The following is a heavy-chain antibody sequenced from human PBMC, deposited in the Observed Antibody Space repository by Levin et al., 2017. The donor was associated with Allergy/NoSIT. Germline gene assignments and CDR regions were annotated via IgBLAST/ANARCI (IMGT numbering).Heavy chain of an antibody. Sequence: GSLRLSCTVSGGSISSYYWSWIRQPPGKGLEWIGYIYYSGSTNYNPSLKSRVTISVDTSKNQFSLKLSSVTAADTAVYYCARHHGDYVYYYYGMDVWGQGTTVTVSS. D-gene: IGHD4-17*01. CDR1: GGSISSYY. CDR3: ARHHGDYVYYYYGMDV. J-gene: IGHJ6*02. V-gene: IGHV4-59*08. CDR2: IYYSGST.